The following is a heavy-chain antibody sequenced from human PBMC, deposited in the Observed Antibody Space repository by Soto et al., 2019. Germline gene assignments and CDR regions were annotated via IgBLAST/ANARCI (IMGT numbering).Heavy chain of an antibody. D-gene: IGHD3-3*01. J-gene: IGHJ3*02. Sequence: GGSLRLSCAASGFTFSSYSMIWVRQAPGKGLEWVSSISSGGSFLSYADSMKGRFTVSRDNTNDFLFLQMHNLRAEDTAVYFCVRDTDAVTTCPIWGRGTMVTVSS. CDR2: ISSGGSFL. CDR3: VRDTDAVTTCPI. V-gene: IGHV3-21*01. CDR1: GFTFSSYS.